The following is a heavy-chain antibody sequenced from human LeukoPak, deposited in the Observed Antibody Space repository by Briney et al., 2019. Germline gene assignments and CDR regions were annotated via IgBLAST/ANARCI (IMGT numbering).Heavy chain of an antibody. CDR2: ISSGDNT. Sequence: GGSLRLSCAASGFTFSTNAMSWVRQAPGKGLEWVSGISSGDNTYYVDSVKGRFTISRDNAKMYLQMNSLRTEDTAVYYCAKSLRNGSGWASDYWGQGTLVTVSS. D-gene: IGHD6-19*01. CDR3: AKSLRNGSGWASDY. V-gene: IGHV3-23*01. CDR1: GFTFSTNA. J-gene: IGHJ4*02.